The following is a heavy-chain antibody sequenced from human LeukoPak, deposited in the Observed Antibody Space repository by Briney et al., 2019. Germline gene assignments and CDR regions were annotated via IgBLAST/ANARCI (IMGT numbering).Heavy chain of an antibody. Sequence: GRSLRLPCAASGFTFINYGMHWVRQAPGKGLEWVAMIWYDGSNKYYADSVKGRFTTSRDNSKYTLSLQMNSLRDEDTAVYYCARDHYYGSGSYRFDYWGQGTLVTVSS. CDR1: GFTFINYG. D-gene: IGHD3-10*01. J-gene: IGHJ4*02. CDR3: ARDHYYGSGSYRFDY. V-gene: IGHV3-33*01. CDR2: IWYDGSNK.